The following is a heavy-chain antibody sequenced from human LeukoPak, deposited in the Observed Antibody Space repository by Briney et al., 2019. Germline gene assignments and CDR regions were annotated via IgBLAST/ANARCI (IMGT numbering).Heavy chain of an antibody. V-gene: IGHV1-18*01. CDR1: GYTFTSYG. Sequence: GASVKVSCKASGYTFTSYGISWVRQAPGQGLEWMGWISAYNGNTNYAQKLQGRVTMTTDTSTSTAYMELRSLRSDDTAVYYCARGNSYVGDGYNYAFDIWGQGTMVTVSS. J-gene: IGHJ3*02. CDR2: ISAYNGNT. D-gene: IGHD5-24*01. CDR3: ARGNSYVGDGYNYAFDI.